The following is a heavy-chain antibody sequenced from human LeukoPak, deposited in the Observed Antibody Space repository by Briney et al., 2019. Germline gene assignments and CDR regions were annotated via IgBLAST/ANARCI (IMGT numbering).Heavy chain of an antibody. CDR2: INTNTGNP. Sequence: ASVKVSCKASGYTFTSYAMNWVRQAPGQGLEWMGWINTNTGNPTYAQGFTGRFVFSLDTSVSTAYLQISSLKAEDTAVYYCARASCSSSWYKSYYYYMDVWGKGTTVTVSS. CDR3: ARASCSSSWYKSYYYYMDV. V-gene: IGHV7-4-1*02. D-gene: IGHD6-13*01. CDR1: GYTFTSYA. J-gene: IGHJ6*03.